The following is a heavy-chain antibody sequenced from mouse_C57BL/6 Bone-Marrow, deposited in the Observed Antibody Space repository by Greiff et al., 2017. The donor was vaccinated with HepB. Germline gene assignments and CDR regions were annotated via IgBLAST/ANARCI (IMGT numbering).Heavy chain of an antibody. CDR3: AHAYDYENWYFDV. J-gene: IGHJ1*03. D-gene: IGHD2-4*01. CDR2: ISSGSSTI. V-gene: IGHV5-17*01. Sequence: EVKLVESGGGLVKPGGSLKLSCAASGFTFSDYGMHWVRQAPEKGLEWVAYISSGSSTIYYADTVKGRFTISRDNAKNTLFLQMTSLRSEDTAMYYCAHAYDYENWYFDVWGTGTTVTVSS. CDR1: GFTFSDYG.